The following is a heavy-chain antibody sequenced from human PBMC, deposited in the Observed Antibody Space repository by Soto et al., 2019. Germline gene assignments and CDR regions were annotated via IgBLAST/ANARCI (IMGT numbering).Heavy chain of an antibody. CDR2: ISGSDGST. Sequence: EVYLLQSGGGLVQPGGSLRLSCAASGFTFSNYAMSWVRQAPGKGLEWISAISGSDGSTYYADSVIGRFTISRDNPKNTLYLQLAGLRAEDTAVYYCAKEVEQQWLGDYFDHWGQGTLVTVSS. CDR3: AKEVEQQWLGDYFDH. CDR1: GFTFSNYA. V-gene: IGHV3-23*01. D-gene: IGHD6-19*01. J-gene: IGHJ4*02.